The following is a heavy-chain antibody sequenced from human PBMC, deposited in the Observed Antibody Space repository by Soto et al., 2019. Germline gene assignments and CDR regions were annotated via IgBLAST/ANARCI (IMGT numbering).Heavy chain of an antibody. CDR2: ISYDGSNK. V-gene: IGHV3-30*18. D-gene: IGHD1-20*01. CDR1: GFTFSSYG. J-gene: IGHJ4*02. Sequence: GGSLRLSCAASGFTFSSYGMHWVRQAPGKGLEWVAVISYDGSNKYYADSVKGRFTISRDNSKNTLYLQMNSLRAEDTAVYYCAKDPQAYNWTDVPDYWGQGTLVTVSS. CDR3: AKDPQAYNWTDVPDY.